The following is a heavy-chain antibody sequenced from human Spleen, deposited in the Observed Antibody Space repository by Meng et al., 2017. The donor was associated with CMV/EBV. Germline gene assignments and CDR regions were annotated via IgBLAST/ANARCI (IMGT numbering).Heavy chain of an antibody. CDR1: GGSFRVYY. CDR2: INHSGVT. J-gene: IGHJ4*02. V-gene: IGHV4-34*01. CDR3: ARRAGLAYKYYFDY. D-gene: IGHD2-21*01. Sequence: CAVDGGSFRVYYWNWIRQPPGKGLEWIGEINHSGVTNYNPSLTRRVTVSIDTSKNQFSLRLTSVTAADTAVYYCARRAGLAYKYYFDYWGQGTLVTVSS.